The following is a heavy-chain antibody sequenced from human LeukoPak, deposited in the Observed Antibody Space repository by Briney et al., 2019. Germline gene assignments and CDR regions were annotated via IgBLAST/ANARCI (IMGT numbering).Heavy chain of an antibody. CDR3: ARDVATRPDY. J-gene: IGHJ4*02. D-gene: IGHD6-6*01. Sequence: GGSLRLSCVDSGFTFICDSMHWVRQAPGRGLEWVAIISYDGSHKYYADSVKGRFTISRDNSKNTLYLQMNSLRPEDTAVYHCARDVATRPDYWGQGALVIVSS. V-gene: IGHV3-30*01. CDR2: ISYDGSHK. CDR1: GFTFICDS.